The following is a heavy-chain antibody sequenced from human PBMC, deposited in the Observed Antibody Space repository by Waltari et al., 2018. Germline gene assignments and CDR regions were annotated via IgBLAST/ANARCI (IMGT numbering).Heavy chain of an antibody. CDR3: AGSYSNYINRIFSATWP. V-gene: IGHV4-34*02. CDR1: GGSFSGYF. Sequence: QVQLQQWGAGLLKPSETLSLTCAVDGGSFSGYFWSWIRQPPGEGLELVGESNHSGSTNSKRSLKSRFTIAVDTSHRHFSLKLSAVTAADTAVYYCAGSYSNYINRIFSATWPWGQGTLVTVST. CDR2: SNHSGST. D-gene: IGHD4-4*01. J-gene: IGHJ4*02.